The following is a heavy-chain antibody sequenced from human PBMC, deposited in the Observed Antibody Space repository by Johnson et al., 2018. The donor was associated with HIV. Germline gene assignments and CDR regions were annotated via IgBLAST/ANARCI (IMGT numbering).Heavy chain of an antibody. J-gene: IGHJ3*02. Sequence: QVQLVESGGGVVQPGGSLRLSCVASGFKFSGYGMHWVRQAPGKGLEWVSVIYSGGSTYYADSVKGRFTISRDNSKNTLYLQMNSLRAEDTAVYYCARGSWSSGSYGIWYAFDIWGQGTKVTVSS. CDR3: ARGSWSSGSYGIWYAFDI. CDR2: IYSGGST. V-gene: IGHV3-NL1*01. CDR1: GFKFSGYG. D-gene: IGHD1-26*01.